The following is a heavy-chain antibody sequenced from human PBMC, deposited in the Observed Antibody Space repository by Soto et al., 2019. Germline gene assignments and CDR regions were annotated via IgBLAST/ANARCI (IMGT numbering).Heavy chain of an antibody. J-gene: IGHJ4*02. Sequence: QVQLVESGGGVVQPGRSLRLSCAASGFTFSSYGMHWVRQAPGKGLEWVAVISYDGSNKYYADSVKGRFTISRDNSKNTLYLQMNSLRAEDTAVYYCEKEGCSGGSCYSYFDYWGQGTLVTVSS. V-gene: IGHV3-30*18. CDR2: ISYDGSNK. CDR1: GFTFSSYG. CDR3: EKEGCSGGSCYSYFDY. D-gene: IGHD2-15*01.